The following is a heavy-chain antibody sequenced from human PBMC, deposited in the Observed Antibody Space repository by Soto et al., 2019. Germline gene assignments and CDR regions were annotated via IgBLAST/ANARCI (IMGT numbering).Heavy chain of an antibody. CDR1: GGTFSGDA. J-gene: IGHJ4*02. D-gene: IGHD3-22*01. CDR3: ARSPSFDYYDSSGYNNFDY. CDR2: IIPIFGTA. V-gene: IGHV1-69*13. Sequence: ASVKVSCKASGGTFSGDAISWVRQAPGQGLEWMGGIIPIFGTANYAQKFQGRVTITADESTSTAYMELSSLRSEDTAVYYCARSPSFDYYDSSGYNNFDYWGQGTLVTVSS.